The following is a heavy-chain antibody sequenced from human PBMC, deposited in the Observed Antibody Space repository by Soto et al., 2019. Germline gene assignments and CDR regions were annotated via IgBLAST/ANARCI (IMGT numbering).Heavy chain of an antibody. V-gene: IGHV3-30*18. CDR2: ISYDGSNK. D-gene: IGHD4-4*01. J-gene: IGHJ6*02. CDR1: GFTFSSYG. CDR3: AKDYSNYEAQTYYYYYYGMDV. Sequence: GGSLRLSCAASGFTFSSYGMHWVRQAPGKGLEWVAVISYDGSNKYYADSVKGRFTISRDNSKNTLYLQMNSLRAEDTAVYYCAKDYSNYEAQTYYYYYYGMDVWGQGTTVTVSS.